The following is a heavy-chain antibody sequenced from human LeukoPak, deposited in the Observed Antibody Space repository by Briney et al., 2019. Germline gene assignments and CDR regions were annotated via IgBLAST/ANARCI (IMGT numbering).Heavy chain of an antibody. CDR1: GFTFSTYA. D-gene: IGHD3-22*01. Sequence: QPGGSLRLSCAVSGFTFSTYAMSWVRQAPGKGLEWVSGISGSGASTYYADSVKGRFTISRDNSKNTLYLQMNSLRAEDTCIYEHAIGIYHDVGGYYSLDYFDYWGQGTLVTVSS. V-gene: IGHV3-23*01. J-gene: IGHJ4*02. CDR2: ISGSGAST. CDR3: AIGIYHDVGGYYSLDYFDY.